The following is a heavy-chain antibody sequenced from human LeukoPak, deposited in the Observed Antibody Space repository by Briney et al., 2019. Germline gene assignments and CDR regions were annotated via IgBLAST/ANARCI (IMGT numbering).Heavy chain of an antibody. Sequence: ASVKVSCEASGYTFTSYGISWVRQAPGQGLEWMGWISAYNGNTNYAQKLQGRVTMTTDTSTSTAYMELRSLRSDDTAVYYCARVVGSGLPLWLVRENWFDPWGQGTLVTVSS. CDR3: ARVVGSGLPLWLVRENWFDP. V-gene: IGHV1-18*01. CDR1: GYTFTSYG. J-gene: IGHJ5*02. CDR2: ISAYNGNT. D-gene: IGHD3-10*01.